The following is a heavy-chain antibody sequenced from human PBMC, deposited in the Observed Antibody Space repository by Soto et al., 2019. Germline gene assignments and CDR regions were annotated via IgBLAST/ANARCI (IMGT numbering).Heavy chain of an antibody. J-gene: IGHJ3*02. D-gene: IGHD2-2*01. CDR3: ARDLERAQSTSDAFDI. CDR1: GGTFSSYA. CDR2: IIPIFGTA. Sequence: SVKVSCKASGGTFSSYAISWVRQAPGQGLEWMGGIIPIFGTANYAQKFQGRVTITADESTSTAYMELSSLRSEDTAVYYCARDLERAQSTSDAFDIWGQGTMVTVSS. V-gene: IGHV1-69*13.